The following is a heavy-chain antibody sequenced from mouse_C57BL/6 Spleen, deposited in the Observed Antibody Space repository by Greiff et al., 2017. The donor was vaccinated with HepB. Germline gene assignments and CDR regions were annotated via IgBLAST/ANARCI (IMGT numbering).Heavy chain of an antibody. CDR2: INPSSGYT. Sequence: VQVVESGAELARPGASVKMSCKASGYTFTSYTMHWVKQRPGQGLEWIGYINPSSGYTKYNQKFKDKATLTADKSSSTAYMQLSSLTSEDSAVYYCARWYYGSSYDYFDYWGQGTTLTVSS. CDR3: ARWYYGSSYDYFDY. J-gene: IGHJ2*01. CDR1: GYTFTSYT. D-gene: IGHD1-1*01. V-gene: IGHV1-4*01.